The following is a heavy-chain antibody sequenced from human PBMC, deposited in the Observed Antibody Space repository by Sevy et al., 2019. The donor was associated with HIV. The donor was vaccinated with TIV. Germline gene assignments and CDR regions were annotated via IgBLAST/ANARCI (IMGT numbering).Heavy chain of an antibody. V-gene: IGHV3-23*01. CDR2: VSGNDGST. CDR1: GFIFSKFA. CDR3: AKDFSYGGNSWNFDF. J-gene: IGHJ4*02. Sequence: GGSLRLSCAASGFIFSKFALSWVRQAPGRGLEWVSAVSGNDGSTYYAASVKGRFTISRDISENMLYLQMNSLSAEDTAVYYGAKDFSYGGNSWNFDFWGQGTLVTVSS. D-gene: IGHD4-17*01.